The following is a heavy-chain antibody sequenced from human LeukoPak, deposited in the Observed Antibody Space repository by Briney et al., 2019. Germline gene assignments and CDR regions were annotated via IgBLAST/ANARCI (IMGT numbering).Heavy chain of an antibody. CDR1: GYTFSNFG. CDR3: ARGLSEVTGYYYYYMDV. D-gene: IGHD5-18*01. Sequence: GASVKVSCKTSGYTFSNFGISWVRQAPGQGLEWMGWISAYNGDTNYAQKFQGRVTMTRDTSISTAYMELSRLRSDDTAVYYCARGLSEVTGYYYYYMDVWGKGTAVTVSS. V-gene: IGHV1-18*01. CDR2: ISAYNGDT. J-gene: IGHJ6*03.